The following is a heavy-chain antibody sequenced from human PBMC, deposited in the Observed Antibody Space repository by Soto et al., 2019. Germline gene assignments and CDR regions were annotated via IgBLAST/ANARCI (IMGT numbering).Heavy chain of an antibody. CDR1: GFSFGSYS. J-gene: IGHJ4*02. CDR2: IRTSSSSI. V-gene: IGHV3-48*01. CDR3: ARDLDCSSMTFHNS. Sequence: GGSLRLSCAASGFSFGSYSMNWVRQAPGKGLEWVSYIRTSSSSIYYADSVRGRFTISRDNAKNALYLQLSSLRAEDTAVCYFARDLDCSSMTFHNSWGQGTLVSVSS. D-gene: IGHD2-2*01.